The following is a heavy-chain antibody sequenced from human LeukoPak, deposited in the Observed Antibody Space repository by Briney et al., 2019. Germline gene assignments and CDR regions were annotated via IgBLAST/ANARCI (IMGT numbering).Heavy chain of an antibody. V-gene: IGHV3-74*01. J-gene: IGHJ4*02. CDR3: ARGRPHGNDY. CDR2: IASDGSST. Sequence: GGSLRLSCAASGFTFSSYWMNWVRQAPGKGLEWVSRIASDGSSTTYADSVKGRFSISRDNAKNTLYLQMNSLRVEDTAVYYCARGRPHGNDYWGQGTLVTVSS. D-gene: IGHD4-23*01. CDR1: GFTFSSYW.